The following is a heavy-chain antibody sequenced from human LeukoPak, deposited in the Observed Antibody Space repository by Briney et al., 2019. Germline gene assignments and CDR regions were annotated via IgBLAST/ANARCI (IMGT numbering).Heavy chain of an antibody. V-gene: IGHV3-48*03. J-gene: IGHJ4*02. CDR2: ISSSGSTI. CDR3: AKDRPKLTMVRGGEFDY. D-gene: IGHD3-10*01. CDR1: GFTFSSYE. Sequence: GGSLRLSCAASGFTFSSYEMNWVRQAPGKGLEWVSYISSSGSTIYCADSVKGRFTISRDNAKNSLYLQMNSLRAEDTAVYYCAKDRPKLTMVRGGEFDYWGQGTLVTVSS.